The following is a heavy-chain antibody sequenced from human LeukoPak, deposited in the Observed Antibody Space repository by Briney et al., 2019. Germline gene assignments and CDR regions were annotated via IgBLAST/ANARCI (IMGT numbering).Heavy chain of an antibody. V-gene: IGHV3-30*18. J-gene: IGHJ4*02. Sequence: GSLRLSCAASGFTFSSYGMHWVRQAPGKGLEWVAVISYDGSNKYYADSVKGRFTISRDNSKNTLYLQMNSLRAEDTAVYYCAKSGSGATLDYWGRGTLVTVSS. CDR3: AKSGSGATLDY. CDR2: ISYDGSNK. CDR1: GFTFSSYG. D-gene: IGHD6-19*01.